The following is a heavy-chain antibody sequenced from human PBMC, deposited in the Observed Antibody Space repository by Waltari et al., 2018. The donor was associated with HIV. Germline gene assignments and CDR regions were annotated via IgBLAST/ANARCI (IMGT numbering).Heavy chain of an antibody. CDR1: GGPISGGGYY. CDR2: IYYSGGT. D-gene: IGHD4-17*01. Sequence: QVQLQESGPGLVKPSQTLSLTCTVSGGPISGGGYYWRGIRQHPGKGLEWIGYIYYSGGTYYNPSRKSRVTISVDTSKNQFSLKLSSVTAADTAVYYCARGTVATFDYWGQGTLVTVSS. J-gene: IGHJ4*02. CDR3: ARGTVATFDY. V-gene: IGHV4-31*03.